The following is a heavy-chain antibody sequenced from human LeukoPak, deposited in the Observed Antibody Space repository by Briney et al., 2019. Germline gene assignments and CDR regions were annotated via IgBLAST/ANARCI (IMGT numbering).Heavy chain of an antibody. D-gene: IGHD2-21*01. J-gene: IGHJ4*02. V-gene: IGHV4-59*08. CDR3: ASHGDLDY. CDR2: ISDSGTT. Sequence: SDTLSLTCTVSGGSISRYYWSWIRQPPGKGLEWIGYISDSGTTNYYPSLTSRVTTSVDTSKSQFSLKLTSVTAADTAVYYCASHGDLDYWGPGTLVIVSS. CDR1: GGSISRYY.